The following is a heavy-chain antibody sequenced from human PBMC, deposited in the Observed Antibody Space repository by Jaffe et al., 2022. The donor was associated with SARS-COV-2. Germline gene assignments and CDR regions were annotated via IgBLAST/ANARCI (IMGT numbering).Heavy chain of an antibody. CDR1: GYNFTTYW. CDR3: ARHRDAMDV. V-gene: IGHV5-51*01. CDR2: IYPGDSRT. Sequence: EVQLVQSGTEVKKPGESLKISCKGSGYNFTTYWIHWVRQMPGKGLEWMGTIYPGDSRTTYNPSFQGQVTISGDKSISTAYLQWSSLKASDTAMYYCARHRDAMDVWGQGTTVTVSS. J-gene: IGHJ6*02.